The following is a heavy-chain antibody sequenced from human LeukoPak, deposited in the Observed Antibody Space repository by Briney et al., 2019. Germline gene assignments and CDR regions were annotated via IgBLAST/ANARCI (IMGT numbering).Heavy chain of an antibody. CDR2: INHSGST. D-gene: IGHD6-6*01. CDR1: GGSFSGYY. V-gene: IGHV4-34*01. CDR3: ARDHTWSSSSFDY. Sequence: SETLSLTCAVYGGSFSGYYWSWIRQPPGKGLEWIGEINHSGSTNYNPSLKSRVTISVDTSKNQFSLKLSSVTAADTAVYYCARDHTWSSSSFDYGGQGTLVTVSP. J-gene: IGHJ4*02.